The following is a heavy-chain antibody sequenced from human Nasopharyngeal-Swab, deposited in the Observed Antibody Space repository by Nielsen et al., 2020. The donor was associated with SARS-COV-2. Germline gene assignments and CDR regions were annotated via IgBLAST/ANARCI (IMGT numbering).Heavy chain of an antibody. CDR3: ASLTITFGGVIAQN. V-gene: IGHV4-39*07. Sequence: GSLRLSCTVSGGSISSSSYYWGWIRQPPGKGLEWIGSIYYSGSTYYNPSLKSRVTISVDTSKNQFSLKLSSVTAADSAMYYCASLTITFGGVIAQNWGQGTQVIVSS. D-gene: IGHD3-16*02. CDR1: GGSISSSSYY. J-gene: IGHJ4*02. CDR2: IYYSGST.